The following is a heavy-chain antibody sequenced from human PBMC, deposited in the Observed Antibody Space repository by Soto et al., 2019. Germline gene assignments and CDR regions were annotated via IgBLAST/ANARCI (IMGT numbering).Heavy chain of an antibody. Sequence: LRLSCTASGFTFGDYAMSWFRQAPGKGLEWVGFIRSKAYGGTTEYAASVKGRFTISRDDSKSIAYLQMNSLKTEDTAVYYCTSPRAVAVAASYYFDYWGQGTLVTVSS. CDR2: IRSKAYGGTT. CDR3: TSPRAVAVAASYYFDY. V-gene: IGHV3-49*03. J-gene: IGHJ4*02. CDR1: GFTFGDYA. D-gene: IGHD6-19*01.